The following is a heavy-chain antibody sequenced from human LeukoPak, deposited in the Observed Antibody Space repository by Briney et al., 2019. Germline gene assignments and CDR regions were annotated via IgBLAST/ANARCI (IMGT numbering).Heavy chain of an antibody. D-gene: IGHD6-19*01. J-gene: IGHJ3*02. Sequence: ASVKVSCKVSGYTFTSYYMHWVRQAPGQGLEWMGIINPSGGSTSYAQKFQGRVTITRDTPTSTVYMELSSLRSEDTAVYYCARVSRRDAIAVASRGAFDIWGQGTMVTVSS. V-gene: IGHV1-46*03. CDR3: ARVSRRDAIAVASRGAFDI. CDR2: INPSGGST. CDR1: GYTFTSYY.